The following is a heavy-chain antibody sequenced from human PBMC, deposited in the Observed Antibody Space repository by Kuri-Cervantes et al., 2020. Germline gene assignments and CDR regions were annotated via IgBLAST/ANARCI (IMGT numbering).Heavy chain of an antibody. J-gene: IGHJ1*01. Sequence: GESLKISCAASGFTFSSYAMHWVRQAPGKGLEWVAVISYDGSNKYYADSVKGRFTISRDNAKNSLYLQMNSLRAEDTALYYCAKVDAGSYYNKYFQHWGQGTLVTVSS. D-gene: IGHD1-26*01. CDR1: GFTFSSYA. CDR2: ISYDGSNK. CDR3: AKVDAGSYYNKYFQH. V-gene: IGHV3-30-3*01.